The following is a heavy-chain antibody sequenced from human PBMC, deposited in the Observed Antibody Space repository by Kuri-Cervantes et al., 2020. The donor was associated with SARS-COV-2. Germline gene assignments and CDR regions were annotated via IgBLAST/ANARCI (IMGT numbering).Heavy chain of an antibody. D-gene: IGHD6-19*01. CDR1: GFTFSSYD. CDR3: AREPIAVAGIFFDY. Sequence: GGSLRLSCAACGFTFSSYDMHWVRQATGKGLEWVSAIGTAGDTYYPGSVKGRFTISRDNSKNTLYLQMNSLRAEDTAVYYCAREPIAVAGIFFDYWGQGTLVTVSS. J-gene: IGHJ4*02. V-gene: IGHV3-13*01. CDR2: IGTAGDT.